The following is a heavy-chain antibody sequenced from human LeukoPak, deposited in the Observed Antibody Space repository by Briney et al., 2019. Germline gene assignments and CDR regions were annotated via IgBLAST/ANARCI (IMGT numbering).Heavy chain of an antibody. V-gene: IGHV1-8*01. CDR3: ARTPPDYGIDY. CDR1: GYTFISYD. D-gene: IGHD4-17*01. Sequence: VSVKVSCKASGYTFISYDINWVRQATGQGLEWMGWMSPNSGNTGYAQKFQGRITMTKSTSISTAYMELSDLESEDTAVYYCARTPPDYGIDYWGQGTLVTVSS. CDR2: MSPNSGNT. J-gene: IGHJ4*02.